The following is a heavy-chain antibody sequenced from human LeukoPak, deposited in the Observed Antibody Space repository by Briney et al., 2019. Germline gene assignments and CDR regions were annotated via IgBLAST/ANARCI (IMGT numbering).Heavy chain of an antibody. Sequence: ASVKVSCKASGYNFTSYYMHWVRQAPGQGLEWMGIINPSGGTTSYAQKFQGRVTVTRDTSTSTVYMELSSLRSEDTAVYYCAAETQWLGDFDFWGQGSLVTVSS. CDR3: AAETQWLGDFDF. CDR2: INPSGGTT. D-gene: IGHD6-19*01. J-gene: IGHJ4*02. V-gene: IGHV1-46*01. CDR1: GYNFTSYY.